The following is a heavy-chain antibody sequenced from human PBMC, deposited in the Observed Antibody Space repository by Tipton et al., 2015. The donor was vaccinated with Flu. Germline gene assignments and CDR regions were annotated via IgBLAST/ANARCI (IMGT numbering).Heavy chain of an antibody. CDR3: TSGFDP. J-gene: IGHJ5*02. CDR2: IRSKAYGGTT. CDR1: GFTFGDYA. Sequence: SLRLSCTASGFTFGDYAMSWVRQAPGKGLGWVGFIRSKAYGGTTEYAASVKGRFTISRDDSKSIAYLQMNSLKIEDTAVYYCTSGFDPWGQGTLVTVSS. V-gene: IGHV3-49*04.